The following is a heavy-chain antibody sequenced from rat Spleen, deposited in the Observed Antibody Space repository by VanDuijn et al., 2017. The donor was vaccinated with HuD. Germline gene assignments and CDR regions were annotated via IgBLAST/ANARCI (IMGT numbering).Heavy chain of an antibody. CDR1: GFTFSSYW. D-gene: IGHD1-6*01. CDR2: ISTSGGST. Sequence: EVQLVETGGGLVQPGRSLKLSCVASGFTFSSYWMYWIRQAPKKGLEWVATISTSGGSTYYRDSVKGRFTVSRDNAKSTLYLQMDSLRSEDTATYYCARENYYTGDYWGQGVMVTVSS. J-gene: IGHJ2*01. CDR3: ARENYYTGDY. V-gene: IGHV5-19*01.